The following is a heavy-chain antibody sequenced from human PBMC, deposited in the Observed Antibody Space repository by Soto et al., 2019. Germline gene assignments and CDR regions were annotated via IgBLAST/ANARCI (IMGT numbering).Heavy chain of an antibody. CDR1: GFTLSDYG. Sequence: QVQLVESGGGVVQPGRSLRLSCAASGFTLSDYGMHWVRQAPGKGLEWVATISYDGSYTYYTDSVKDRFTISRDDSKNTLYLQMNSLRPEDTAVYYCAKENYYGSGSYYSYFYGIDVWGQGTTVTVSS. D-gene: IGHD3-10*01. CDR3: AKENYYGSGSYYSYFYGIDV. V-gene: IGHV3-30*18. CDR2: ISYDGSYT. J-gene: IGHJ6*02.